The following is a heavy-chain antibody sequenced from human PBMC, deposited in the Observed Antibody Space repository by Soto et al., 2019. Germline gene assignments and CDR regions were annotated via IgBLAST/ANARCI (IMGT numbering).Heavy chain of an antibody. CDR3: ARGYYDIRGLGWMSDY. V-gene: IGHV6-1*01. D-gene: IGHD3-22*01. CDR2: TYYKSKWYN. Sequence: SQTLSLTCAISGDSVSSNSAAWNWIRQCPSRGLEWLGRTYYKSKWYNEYSPSVKSRITVNADTSKNLFSLQLNSMTPEDSAVYYCARGYYDIRGLGWMSDYWGEGTLVTVSS. CDR1: GDSVSSNSAA. J-gene: IGHJ4*02.